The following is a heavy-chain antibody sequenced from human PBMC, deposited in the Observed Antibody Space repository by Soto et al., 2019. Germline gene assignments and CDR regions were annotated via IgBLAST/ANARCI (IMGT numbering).Heavy chain of an antibody. J-gene: IGHJ4*02. CDR1: VGTFSSSA. D-gene: IGHD1-7*01. CDR3: ARVRMGTTSYYLDY. V-gene: IGHV1-69*12. Sequence: QVQLVQSGAEVKKPGSSVKVSCQASVGTFSSSAISWVRQAPGQGLEWMGGITPIFGTANYAQKFQGRVTITADESTSTAYMELSSLRSEYTAVYYCARVRMGTTSYYLDYWGQGTLVTVSS. CDR2: ITPIFGTA.